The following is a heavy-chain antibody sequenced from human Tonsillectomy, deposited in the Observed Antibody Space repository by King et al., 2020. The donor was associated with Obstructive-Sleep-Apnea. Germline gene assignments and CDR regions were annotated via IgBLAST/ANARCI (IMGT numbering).Heavy chain of an antibody. CDR1: GFTVSSNY. Sequence: VQLVESGGGLVQPGGSLRLSCAASGFTVSSNYMSWVRQAPGKGLEWVSIIYSGGSTYYADSVKGRFTISRDNSKNTLYLKMNSLRAEDTAVYYCARFGVTVYYYYGMDVWGQGTTVTVPS. D-gene: IGHD1-14*01. J-gene: IGHJ6*02. CDR3: ARFGVTVYYYYGMDV. V-gene: IGHV3-66*01. CDR2: IYSGGST.